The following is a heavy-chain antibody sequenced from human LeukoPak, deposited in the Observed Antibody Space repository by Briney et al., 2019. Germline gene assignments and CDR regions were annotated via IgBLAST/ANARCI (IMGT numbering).Heavy chain of an antibody. CDR2: INAGNGNT. CDR1: GYTFTSYA. CDR3: ARNGDYYDSSGYYY. Sequence: EASVNVSCKASGYTFTSYAMHWVRQAPGQRLEWMGWINAGNGNTKYSQKFQGRVTITRDTSASTAYMELSSLRSEDTAVYYCARNGDYYDSSGYYYWGQGTLVTVSS. V-gene: IGHV1-3*01. D-gene: IGHD3-22*01. J-gene: IGHJ4*02.